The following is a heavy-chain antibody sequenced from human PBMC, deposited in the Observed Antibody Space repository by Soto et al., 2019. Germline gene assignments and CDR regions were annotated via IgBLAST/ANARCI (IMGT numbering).Heavy chain of an antibody. J-gene: IGHJ6*03. CDR1: GYTFTSYD. D-gene: IGHD2-21*01. V-gene: IGHV1-8*01. Sequence: GASVKVSCKASGYTFTSYDINWVRQATGQGLEWMGWKNPNSGNTGYAQKYQGRVTMTRNTSISTAYMELSSLRSEDTAVYYCARLSRLYYYMDVWGKGTTVTVSS. CDR3: ARLSRLYYYMDV. CDR2: KNPNSGNT.